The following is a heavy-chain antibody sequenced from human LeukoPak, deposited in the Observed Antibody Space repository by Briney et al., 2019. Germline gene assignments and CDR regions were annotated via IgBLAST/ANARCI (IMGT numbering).Heavy chain of an antibody. Sequence: SETLSLTCTLSGGSISSNCWSWIRQPPGKGLEWIGCIYASGTTNYNPSLKRRLTISVDTSNSQFSLTVRSVTAADTAVYYCGGRGFWGQGTLVTVSS. CDR1: GGSISSNC. V-gene: IGHV4-4*09. D-gene: IGHD3-10*01. CDR3: GGRGF. CDR2: IYASGTT. J-gene: IGHJ4*02.